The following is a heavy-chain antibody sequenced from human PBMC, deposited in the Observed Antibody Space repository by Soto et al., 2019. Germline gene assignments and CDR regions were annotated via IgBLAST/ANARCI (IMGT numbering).Heavy chain of an antibody. CDR2: IKTKTDGETT. CDR3: AILSSADFDC. J-gene: IGHJ4*02. CDR1: GFTFSSYA. Sequence: GGSLRLSCAASGFTFSSYAMSWVRQAPGKGLEWVGRIKTKTDGETTDYAAPVKGRFSISRDDSKNMLYLQMNSLKTEDTAVYYCAILSSADFDCWGQGTLVTVSS. D-gene: IGHD2-15*01. V-gene: IGHV3-15*01.